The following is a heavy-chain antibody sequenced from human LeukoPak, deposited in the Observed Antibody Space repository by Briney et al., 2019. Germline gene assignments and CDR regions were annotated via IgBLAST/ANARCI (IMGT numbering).Heavy chain of an antibody. Sequence: GGSLRLSCAASGFTFSNGMHWVRQAPDKGLEWVAVISYDGGEQHYGDSVKGRFSISRDDSKSTIYLQMNRLTVEDTALYYCAKPRTFYDILTVSFQQWGQGTWVTVSS. V-gene: IGHV3-30*18. CDR1: GFTFSNG. D-gene: IGHD3-9*01. CDR3: AKPRTFYDILTVSFQQ. J-gene: IGHJ1*01. CDR2: ISYDGGEQ.